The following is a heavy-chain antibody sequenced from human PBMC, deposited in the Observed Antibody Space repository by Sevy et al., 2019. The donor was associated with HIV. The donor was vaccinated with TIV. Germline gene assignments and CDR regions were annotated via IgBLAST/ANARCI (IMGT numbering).Heavy chain of an antibody. Sequence: ASVKVSCKASGGTFSSYAISWVRQAPGQGLEWMGRIIPIFGTANYAQKFQGRVTITADESTGTAYLELSSLRSEDTAVYYCARSGDQGYYYYMDVWGKGTTVTVSS. CDR2: IIPIFGTA. D-gene: IGHD7-27*01. CDR1: GGTFSSYA. J-gene: IGHJ6*03. V-gene: IGHV1-69*13. CDR3: ARSGDQGYYYYMDV.